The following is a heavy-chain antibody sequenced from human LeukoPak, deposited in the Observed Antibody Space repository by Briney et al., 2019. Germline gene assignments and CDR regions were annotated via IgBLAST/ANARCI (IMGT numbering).Heavy chain of an antibody. J-gene: IGHJ4*02. Sequence: GGSLRLSCAASGFTFTSYNMNWARQAPGKGLEWVSSITSSSSYIYYADSVKGRFTISRDNAKNSLYLQMNSLRAEDTAVYYCARRVVVTATRAIDYWGQGTLVTVSS. CDR1: GFTFTSYN. D-gene: IGHD2-21*02. CDR2: ITSSSSYI. V-gene: IGHV3-21*06. CDR3: ARRVVVTATRAIDY.